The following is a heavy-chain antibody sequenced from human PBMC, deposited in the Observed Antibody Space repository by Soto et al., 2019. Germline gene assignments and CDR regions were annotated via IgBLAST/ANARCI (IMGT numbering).Heavy chain of an antibody. D-gene: IGHD3-3*01. CDR2: ISSNGGST. CDR1: GFTFSSYA. CDR3: VKDVWITISGVVRDAFDS. J-gene: IGHJ3*01. Sequence: GALRLSCSASGFTFSSYAMHWVRQAPGKGLEYVSAISSNGGSTYYADSVKGRFTISRDNSKNTLYLQMSSLRAEDTAVYYCVKDVWITISGVVRDAFDSWGQGITVTV. V-gene: IGHV3-64D*06.